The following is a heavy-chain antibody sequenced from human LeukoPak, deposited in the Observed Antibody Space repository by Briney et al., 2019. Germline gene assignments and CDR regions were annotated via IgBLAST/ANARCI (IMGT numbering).Heavy chain of an antibody. CDR1: GGSFSGYY. Sequence: PSETPSLTWAVYGGSFSGYYWTWIRQPPGKGLEWIGEINHSGSTNYNPSLKSRVTISVDSSKNQFSLNLSSVTAADTAVYYCARFHISTGSFDFWGQGTLVTVSS. J-gene: IGHJ4*02. CDR3: ARFHISTGSFDF. CDR2: INHSGST. V-gene: IGHV4-34*01. D-gene: IGHD3-9*01.